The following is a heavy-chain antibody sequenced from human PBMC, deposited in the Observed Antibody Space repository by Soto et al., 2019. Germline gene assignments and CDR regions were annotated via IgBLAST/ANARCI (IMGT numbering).Heavy chain of an antibody. CDR3: ARGDYQYSIDY. CDR2: IYRTGNT. Sequence: QLQLQESGSRLVKSSQTLSLTCTVSGDSMTSGDYSWSWIRQPPGKGLEWLGYIYRTGNTHYSPSLKRRVSISQDRSKYQSSLELTSVTAADTAVYYCARGDYQYSIDYWGQGTLVTVSS. J-gene: IGHJ4*02. D-gene: IGHD2-2*01. CDR1: GDSMTSGDYS. V-gene: IGHV4-30-2*01.